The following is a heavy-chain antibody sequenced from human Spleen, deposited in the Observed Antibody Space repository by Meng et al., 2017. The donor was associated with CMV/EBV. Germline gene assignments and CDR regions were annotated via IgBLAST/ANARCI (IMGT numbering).Heavy chain of an antibody. CDR3: ARRSRNGYSSEIDY. D-gene: IGHD5-24*01. CDR2: IDTYKGDT. CDR1: RYSFTGYY. J-gene: IGHJ4*02. Sequence: ASVKVSCKGSRYSFTGYYIHWVRQAPGQGLEWMGWIDTYKGDTNYLQKVQGRVTLTTDTSTTTAYMELRSLRSDDTAIYYCARRSRNGYSSEIDYWGQGTLVTVSS. V-gene: IGHV1/OR15-2*02.